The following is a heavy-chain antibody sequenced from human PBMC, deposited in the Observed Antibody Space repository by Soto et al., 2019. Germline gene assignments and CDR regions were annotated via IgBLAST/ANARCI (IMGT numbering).Heavy chain of an antibody. CDR3: ARGLANSNPYYFDY. J-gene: IGHJ4*02. CDR1: GGSISSYY. D-gene: IGHD4-4*01. Sequence: KPWETLSLTCTVSGGSISSYYWSWIRQPPGKGLEWIGYIYYSGSTNYNPSLKSRVTISVDTSKNQFSLKLSSVTAADTAVYYCARGLANSNPYYFDYWGQGTLVTVSS. CDR2: IYYSGST. V-gene: IGHV4-59*01.